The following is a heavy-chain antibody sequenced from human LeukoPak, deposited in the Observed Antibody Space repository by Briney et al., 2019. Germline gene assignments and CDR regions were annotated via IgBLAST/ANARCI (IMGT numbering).Heavy chain of an antibody. Sequence: PSETLSLTCTVSGGSVSSGTYYWSWIRQPPGKGLEWLGYIYYSGSTNYNPSLKSRVTISVDTSKNQFSLKLSSVTAAGTAVYYCARDRVRGNSNPFFDYWGQGTLVTVSS. CDR3: ARDRVRGNSNPFFDY. CDR2: IYYSGST. V-gene: IGHV4-61*01. D-gene: IGHD4-11*01. CDR1: GGSVSSGTYY. J-gene: IGHJ4*02.